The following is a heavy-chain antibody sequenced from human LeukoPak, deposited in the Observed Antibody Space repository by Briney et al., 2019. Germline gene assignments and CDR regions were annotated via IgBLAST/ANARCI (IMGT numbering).Heavy chain of an antibody. CDR3: ARGFGKAAADVFGGYAMDV. CDR2: IYTGGST. J-gene: IGHJ6*02. D-gene: IGHD6-13*01. Sequence: GVSLRLSCAASGFTVNSNYMSWVRQAPGKGLEWVSLIYTGGSTYYADSVRGRFTISRDNSKNTLYLQMNSLRPEDTAIYYCARGFGKAAADVFGGYAMDVWGQGTTVTVSS. V-gene: IGHV3-66*02. CDR1: GFTVNSNY.